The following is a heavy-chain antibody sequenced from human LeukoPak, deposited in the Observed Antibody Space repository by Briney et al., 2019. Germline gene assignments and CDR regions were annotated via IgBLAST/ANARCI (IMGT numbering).Heavy chain of an antibody. CDR2: ISAYNGNT. CDR1: GYTFTSYG. V-gene: IGHV1-18*01. Sequence: ASVKVSCKASGYTFTSYGISWVRQAPGQGLEWMGWISAYNGNTNYAQKLQGRVTMTTDTSTSTAYMELRSLRSDDTAVYYCARAVDIVVVPAAMGRRGYYYMDVWGKGTTVTVSS. D-gene: IGHD2-2*03. CDR3: ARAVDIVVVPAAMGRRGYYYMDV. J-gene: IGHJ6*03.